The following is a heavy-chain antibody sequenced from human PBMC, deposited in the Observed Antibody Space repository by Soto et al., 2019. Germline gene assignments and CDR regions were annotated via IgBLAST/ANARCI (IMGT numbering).Heavy chain of an antibody. CDR2: INPSGGST. CDR1: GYTFTSYY. CDR3: RIAAAERSGDFQH. J-gene: IGHJ1*01. V-gene: IGHV1-46*03. Sequence: QVQLVQSGAEVKKPGASVKVSCKASGYTFTSYYMHWVRQAPGQGLEWMGIINPSGGSTSYAQKFQGRVTMTRDTSTSTVYMELSSLSSEDTAVYYCRIAAAERSGDFQHWGQGTLVTVSS. D-gene: IGHD6-13*01.